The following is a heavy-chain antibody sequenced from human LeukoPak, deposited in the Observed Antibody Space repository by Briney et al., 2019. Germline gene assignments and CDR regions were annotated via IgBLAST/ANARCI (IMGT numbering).Heavy chain of an antibody. CDR2: ISYGGSNK. CDR3: ARDGDGYSDY. D-gene: IGHD5-24*01. Sequence: ERSLRLSCAASGFTFSSYAMHWVRQAPGKGLEWVAVISYGGSNKYYADSVKGRFTISRDNSKNTLYLQMNSLRAEDTAVYYCARDGDGYSDYWGQGTLVTVSS. CDR1: GFTFSSYA. V-gene: IGHV3-30-3*01. J-gene: IGHJ4*02.